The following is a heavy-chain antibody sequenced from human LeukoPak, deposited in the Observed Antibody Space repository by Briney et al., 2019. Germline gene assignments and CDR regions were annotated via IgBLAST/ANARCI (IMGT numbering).Heavy chain of an antibody. J-gene: IGHJ5*02. CDR3: ARDGIRNWFDP. D-gene: IGHD1-1*01. CDR2: IYYSGST. V-gene: IGHV4-31*03. CDR1: GGSISSGGYY. Sequence: SQTLSLTCTVSGGSISSGGYYWSWIRQHPGKGLEWIGYIYYSGSTYYHPSLKSRVTISVDTSKNQFSLKLSSVTAADTAVYYCARDGIRNWFDPWGQGTLVTVSS.